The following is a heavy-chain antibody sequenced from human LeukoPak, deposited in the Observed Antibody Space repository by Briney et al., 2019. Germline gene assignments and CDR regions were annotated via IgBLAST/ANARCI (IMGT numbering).Heavy chain of an antibody. CDR3: ATDRGRITMVRGEFDY. D-gene: IGHD3-10*01. J-gene: IGHJ4*02. V-gene: IGHV1-24*01. CDR1: GYTLTELS. Sequence: ASVKVSCKVSGYTLTELSMHWVRQAPGKGLEWMGGFDPEDGETIYAQKFQGRVTMTEDTSTDTAYMELSSLRSEDTAVYYCATDRGRITMVRGEFDYWGQGTLVTVSS. CDR2: FDPEDGET.